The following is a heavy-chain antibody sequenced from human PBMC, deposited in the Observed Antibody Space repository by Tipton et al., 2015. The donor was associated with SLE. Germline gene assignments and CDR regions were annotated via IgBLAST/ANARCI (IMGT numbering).Heavy chain of an antibody. Sequence: GLVKPSETLSLTCTVSSGSMRGHYWSWIRQPPGKGLEWIGYTYYNGNTNYNPSLKSRVTISVDMSKDQFSLKLSSVTAADTALYYCARGDGGTDDPFDIWGQGTMVNVSS. CDR3: ARGDGGTDDPFDI. V-gene: IGHV4-59*11. J-gene: IGHJ3*02. CDR2: TYYNGNT. CDR1: SGSMRGHY. D-gene: IGHD2-15*01.